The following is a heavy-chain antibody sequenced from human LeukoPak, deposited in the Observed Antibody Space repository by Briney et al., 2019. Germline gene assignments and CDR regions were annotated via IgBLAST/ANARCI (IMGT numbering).Heavy chain of an antibody. J-gene: IGHJ4*02. Sequence: GGSLRLSCVASGFTFSDHYMDWVRRAPGKGLEWVARSRNKASSYTTEYAASVKGRFTISRGDSESSLYLQTNSLQTEDTAVYYCARDPSTDYWGQGTLVTVSS. CDR2: SRNKASSYTT. D-gene: IGHD2-2*01. CDR1: GFTFSDHY. V-gene: IGHV3-72*01. CDR3: ARDPSTDY.